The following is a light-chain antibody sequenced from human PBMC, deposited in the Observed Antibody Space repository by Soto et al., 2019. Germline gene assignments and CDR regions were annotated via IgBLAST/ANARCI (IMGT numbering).Light chain of an antibody. J-gene: IGKJ5*01. CDR3: QQYGSSPIT. Sequence: NVVTHSPAPLSLSPGERATLSCRASQTVRNNYLAWYQQRPGQAPRLLIYGASSRATGIPDRFSGSGSGTDFTLTISRLEPEDFAVYYCQQYGSSPITFGQGTRLEIK. CDR1: QTVRNNY. V-gene: IGKV3-20*01. CDR2: GAS.